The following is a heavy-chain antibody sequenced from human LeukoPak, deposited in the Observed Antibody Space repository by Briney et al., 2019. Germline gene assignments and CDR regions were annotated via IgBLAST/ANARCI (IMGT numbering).Heavy chain of an antibody. V-gene: IGHV1-8*01. CDR2: MNPDSGDT. D-gene: IGHD2-2*01. CDR3: AGLVSAPPRYYYYYMDV. Sequence: AAVKVSCKASGYTFTSYDINWVRQATGQGLEWMGWMNPDSGDTGYAQKFQGRVTITRNTSMSTAYMDLSSLRSEDTAVYYCAGLVSAPPRYYYYYMDVWGKGTTVTVSS. J-gene: IGHJ6*03. CDR1: GYTFTSYD.